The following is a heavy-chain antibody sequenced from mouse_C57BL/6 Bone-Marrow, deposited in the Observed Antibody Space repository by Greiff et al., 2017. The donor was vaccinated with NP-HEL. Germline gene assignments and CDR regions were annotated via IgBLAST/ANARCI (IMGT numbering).Heavy chain of an antibody. J-gene: IGHJ3*01. D-gene: IGHD1-1*01. CDR3: ARKGGSSYEGFAY. V-gene: IGHV14-3*01. CDR1: GFNIKNTY. CDR2: IDPANGNT. Sequence: DVKLVESVAELVRPGASVKLSCTASGFNIKNTYMHWVKQRPEQGLEWIGRIDPANGNTKYAPKFQGKATITADTSSNTAYLQLSSLTSEDTAIYYCARKGGSSYEGFAYWGQGTLVTVSA.